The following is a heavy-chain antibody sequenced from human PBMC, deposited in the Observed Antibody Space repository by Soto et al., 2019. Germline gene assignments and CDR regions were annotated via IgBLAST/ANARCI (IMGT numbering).Heavy chain of an antibody. CDR3: ARLARGEVEAYDI. J-gene: IGHJ3*02. D-gene: IGHD1-26*01. Sequence: QVQLQESGPRLVKPSETLSLTCSVSDGSISPYYWGWIRQSPGKGLEWIGYIYFNGGTDYNPSLKSRVIISVDTSKKQFSLKLTSVTAADTAMYYCARLARGEVEAYDIWGQGTMVTVS. CDR2: IYFNGGT. CDR1: DGSISPYY. V-gene: IGHV4-59*08.